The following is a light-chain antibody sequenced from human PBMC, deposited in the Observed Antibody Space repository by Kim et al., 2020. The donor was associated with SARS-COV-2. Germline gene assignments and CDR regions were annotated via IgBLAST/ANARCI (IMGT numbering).Light chain of an antibody. CDR1: KLGDKY. J-gene: IGLJ3*02. V-gene: IGLV3-1*01. CDR3: QAWDSSTVV. Sequence: SVSPGQTASLTCSGDKLGDKYACWYQQKPGQSPVLVIYQDSKRPSGSPERFSGSNSGNTATLTISGTQAMDEADYYCQAWDSSTVVFGGGTQLTVL. CDR2: QDS.